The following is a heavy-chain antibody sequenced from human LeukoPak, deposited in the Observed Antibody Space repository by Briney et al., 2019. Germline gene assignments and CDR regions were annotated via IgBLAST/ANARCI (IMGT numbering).Heavy chain of an antibody. V-gene: IGHV3-23*01. D-gene: IGHD3-3*01. CDR1: GFTFTNYA. CDR2: VDTVGGAT. J-gene: IGHJ4*02. Sequence: GGSLRLSCAASGFTFTNYAMTWVRQAPGKGLEWVSAVDTVGGATYYADSVRGRFTVSRDNSKNTLYLQMNSLRAEDTAVYYCARRVLTPPGYWGQGTLVTVSS. CDR3: ARRVLTPPGY.